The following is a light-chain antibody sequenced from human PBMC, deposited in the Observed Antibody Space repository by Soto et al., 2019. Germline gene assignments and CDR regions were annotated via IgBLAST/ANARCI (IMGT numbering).Light chain of an antibody. V-gene: IGKV1-39*01. CDR1: QSITTY. J-gene: IGKJ1*01. Sequence: DIQMTQTPSSLSASVGDRVTITCRASQSITTYLNWYQQKPGKAPKLLISAASSLQSGVPSSFSGSGSGTDFTLTISSLQPEDFATYYCQQSYSTPRTFGQGTKVDI. CDR3: QQSYSTPRT. CDR2: AAS.